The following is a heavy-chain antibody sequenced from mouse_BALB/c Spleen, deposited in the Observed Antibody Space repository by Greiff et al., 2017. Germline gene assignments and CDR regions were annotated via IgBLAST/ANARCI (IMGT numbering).Heavy chain of an antibody. CDR1: GFTFTDYY. J-gene: IGHJ3*01. CDR3: ARDRFAY. Sequence: DVMLVKSGGGLVQPGGSLRLSCATSGFTFTDYYMSWVRQPPGKALEWLGFIRNKANGYTTEYSASVKGRFTISRDNSQSILYLQMNTLRAEDSATYYCARDRFAYWGQGTLVTVSA. CDR2: IRNKANGYTT. V-gene: IGHV7-3*02.